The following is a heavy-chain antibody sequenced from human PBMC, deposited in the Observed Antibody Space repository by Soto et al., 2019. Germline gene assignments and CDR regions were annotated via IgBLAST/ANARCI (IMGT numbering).Heavy chain of an antibody. CDR1: GVTFSSDG. Sequence: GGSLRLSCAASGVTFSSDGMHWVRQAPGKGLEWVSSIWYDGNNKYYADSVKGRFTISRDNSRNTLFLQMNSLRAEDTALYYCLRRGNQNWGDYWGQGTQVTVFS. D-gene: IGHD7-27*01. J-gene: IGHJ4*02. V-gene: IGHV3-33*01. CDR3: LRRGNQNWGDY. CDR2: IWYDGNNK.